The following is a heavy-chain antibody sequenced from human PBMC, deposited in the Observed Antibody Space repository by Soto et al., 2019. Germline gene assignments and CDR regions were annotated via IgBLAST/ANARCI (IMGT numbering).Heavy chain of an antibody. CDR2: ISSGGGST. CDR3: AKLKGGIGRFSGMDT. D-gene: IGHD3-3*01. CDR1: GFSFRNYG. V-gene: IGHV3-23*04. Sequence: DEQLVESGGGSLQPGGSLRLSCAASGFSFRNYGMTWVRQSPGKGLEWVSLISSGGGSTDYADSVKGRFTISRDNSQNMLSLQMTALSGEGTALVYGAKLKGGIGRFSGMDTWWQRTRVPVSS. J-gene: IGHJ6*01.